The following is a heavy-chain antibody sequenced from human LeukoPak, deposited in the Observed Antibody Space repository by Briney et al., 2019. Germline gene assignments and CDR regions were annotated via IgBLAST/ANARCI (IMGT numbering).Heavy chain of an antibody. V-gene: IGHV3-30*18. CDR2: ISYDGSNK. CDR1: GFTFSSYG. J-gene: IGHJ3*02. D-gene: IGHD2-15*01. CDR3: AKSRAPIAAPDAFDI. Sequence: GGSLRLSCAASGFTFSSYGMHWVRQGLGKGLEWVSVISYDGSNKYYVDSVKGRFTISRDNSKNSLYLQMNSLRAEDTAVYYCAKSRAPIAAPDAFDIWGQGTMVTVSS.